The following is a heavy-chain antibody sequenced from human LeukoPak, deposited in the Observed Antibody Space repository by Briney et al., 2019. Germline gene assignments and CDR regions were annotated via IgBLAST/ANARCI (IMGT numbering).Heavy chain of an antibody. J-gene: IGHJ6*03. Sequence: ASVKVSCKASGYTFTGYDINWVRQATGQGLEWMGWMNPNSGNTGYAQKFQGRVTMTRNTSISTAYMELSSLRSEDTAVYYCARDMWEVRGVIDYYYYYMDVWGKGTTVTVSS. CDR3: ARDMWEVRGVIDYYYYYMDV. CDR1: GYTFTGYD. V-gene: IGHV1-8*01. D-gene: IGHD3-10*01. CDR2: MNPNSGNT.